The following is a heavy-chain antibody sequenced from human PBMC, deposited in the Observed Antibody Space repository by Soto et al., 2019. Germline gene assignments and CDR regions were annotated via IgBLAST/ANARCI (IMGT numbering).Heavy chain of an antibody. V-gene: IGHV3-48*03. D-gene: IGHD6-19*01. CDR2: ISSSGSTI. CDR3: ARAGYSSGWYQAYYFDY. Sequence: EVQLVESGGGLVQPGGSLRLSCAASGFTFSSYEMNWVRQAPGKGLEWVSYISSSGSTIYYADSVKGRFTISRDNAKNSLDLQMNSLRAEDTAVYYCARAGYSSGWYQAYYFDYWGQGTLVTVSS. J-gene: IGHJ4*02. CDR1: GFTFSSYE.